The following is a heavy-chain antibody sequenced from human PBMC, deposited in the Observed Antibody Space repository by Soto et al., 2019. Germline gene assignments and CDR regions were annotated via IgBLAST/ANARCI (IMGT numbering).Heavy chain of an antibody. CDR2: INTDGSST. CDR1: GFNFSNYW. J-gene: IGHJ4*02. V-gene: IGHV3-74*01. CDR3: ARGPGYYFDY. Sequence: GGSLRLSCVASGFNFSNYWMHWVRRGPGKGLLWVSRINTDGSSTSYADFVKGRFTMSRDNSKNTLYLQMGSLRFEDMAVYYCARGPGYYFDYWGQGTLVTVSS.